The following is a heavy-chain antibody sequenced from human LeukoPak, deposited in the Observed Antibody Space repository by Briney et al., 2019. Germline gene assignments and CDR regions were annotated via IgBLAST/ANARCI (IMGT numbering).Heavy chain of an antibody. CDR1: GGSISSGGYY. V-gene: IGHV4-31*03. D-gene: IGHD5-18*01. CDR3: ASSGYSYADPGYYYYGMDV. CDR2: IYYSGST. Sequence: SETLSLTCTVSGGSISSGGYYWSWIRQHPGKGLEWIGYIYYSGSTYYNPSLKSRVTISVDTSKNQFSLKLSSVTAADTAVYYGASSGYSYADPGYYYYGMDVWGQGTTVTVSS. J-gene: IGHJ6*02.